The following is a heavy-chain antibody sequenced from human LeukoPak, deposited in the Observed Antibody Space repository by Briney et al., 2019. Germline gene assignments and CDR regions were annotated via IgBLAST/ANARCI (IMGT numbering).Heavy chain of an antibody. D-gene: IGHD5-18*01. V-gene: IGHV5-51*01. CDR1: GYSFTSYW. Sequence: GESLKTSCKGSGYSFTSYWIGWVRQMPGKGLEWMGIIYPGDSDTRYSPSFQGQVTISADKSISTAYLQWSSLKASDTAMYYCARRGIQLWPNEGYYYMDVWGKGTTVTVSS. CDR2: IYPGDSDT. J-gene: IGHJ6*03. CDR3: ARRGIQLWPNEGYYYMDV.